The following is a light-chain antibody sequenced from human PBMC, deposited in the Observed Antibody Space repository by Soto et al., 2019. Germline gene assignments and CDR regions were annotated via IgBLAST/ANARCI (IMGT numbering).Light chain of an antibody. CDR1: QSINTN. Sequence: EVVMTQSPATLSVSPGERATLSFRASQSINTNLAWYQRKPGQAPRLLIYGASTRATGVPDTFSGSGSGTEFTLTISSLQAEDFAAYYCQQYGSYPWTFGGGTKVDIK. J-gene: IGKJ4*01. V-gene: IGKV3-15*01. CDR2: GAS. CDR3: QQYGSYPWT.